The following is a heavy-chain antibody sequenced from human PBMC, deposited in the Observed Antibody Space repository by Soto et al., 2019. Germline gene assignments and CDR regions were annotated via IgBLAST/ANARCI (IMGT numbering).Heavy chain of an antibody. V-gene: IGHV1-18*01. CDR2: ISAYNGNT. J-gene: IGHJ6*02. D-gene: IGHD6-6*01. CDR3: ARDPWRQLVPYYGMDV. Sequence: QVQLVQSGAEVKTPGASVKVSCKASGYTFTSYGISWVRQAPGQGLEWMGWISAYNGNTNYAQKLQGRVTMTTDTSTSTAYMELRSLRSDDTAVYYCARDPWRQLVPYYGMDVWGQGTTVTVSS. CDR1: GYTFTSYG.